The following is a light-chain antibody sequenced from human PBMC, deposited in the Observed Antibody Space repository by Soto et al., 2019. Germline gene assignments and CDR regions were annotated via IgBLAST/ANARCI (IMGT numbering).Light chain of an antibody. Sequence: DIQITQSPSTLSASVGDRVTIPCRASQSISSWLAWYQQQPGKAPKLVIYKASTLKSGVPSRFSGSGSWTEFTLTISSLQPDDFETYYCQHYNRYSEAFGQGTKV. CDR1: QSISSW. V-gene: IGKV1-5*03. J-gene: IGKJ1*01. CDR3: QHYNRYSEA. CDR2: KAS.